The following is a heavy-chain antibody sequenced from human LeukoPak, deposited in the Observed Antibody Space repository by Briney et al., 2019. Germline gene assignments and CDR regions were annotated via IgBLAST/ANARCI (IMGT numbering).Heavy chain of an antibody. D-gene: IGHD1-26*01. CDR3: ARGVSGNYGRFDS. V-gene: IGHV3-74*01. Sequence: GGSLRLFCAASGFTLSSFWMHWVRQVPGEGLVWVTRISPDGSDSNYADPVKGRFTISRDNAKNTLYLQMNSLRDEDTAVYYCARGVSGNYGRFDSWGQGTLVIVSS. J-gene: IGHJ4*02. CDR2: ISPDGSDS. CDR1: GFTLSSFW.